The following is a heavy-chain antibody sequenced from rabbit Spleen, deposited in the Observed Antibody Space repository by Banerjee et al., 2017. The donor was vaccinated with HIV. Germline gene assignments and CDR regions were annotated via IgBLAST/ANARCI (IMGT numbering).Heavy chain of an antibody. J-gene: IGHJ4*01. CDR3: VRDQAGDADYGPYFLNL. Sequence: QEQLEESGGGLVQPGGSLKLSCKVSGFDFRQYGVTWVRQAPGKGLEWIGYIDPIFDVSYYANWVNGRFTISSHDAQNTLYLQLNSLTAADTATYFCVRDQAGDADYGPYFLNLWGPGTLVTVS. D-gene: IGHD2-1*01. CDR1: GFDFRQYG. CDR2: IDPIFDVS. V-gene: IGHV1S8*01.